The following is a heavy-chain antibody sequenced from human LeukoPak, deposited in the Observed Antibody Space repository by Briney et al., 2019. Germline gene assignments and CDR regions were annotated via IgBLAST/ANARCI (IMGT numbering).Heavy chain of an antibody. CDR2: ISGSGGST. D-gene: IGHD1-26*01. J-gene: IGHJ4*02. V-gene: IGHV3-23*01. Sequence: GGSLRLSCAASGFTFSSYAMSWVRQAPGKGLEWVSAISGSGGSTYYADSVKGRFTNSRDNSENTLYLQMNSLRAEDTAVYYCAKRVSVSYFDYWGQGALVTVSS. CDR1: GFTFSSYA. CDR3: AKRVSVSYFDY.